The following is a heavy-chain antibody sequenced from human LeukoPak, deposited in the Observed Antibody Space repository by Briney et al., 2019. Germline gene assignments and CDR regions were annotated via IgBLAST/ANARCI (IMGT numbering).Heavy chain of an antibody. V-gene: IGHV3-23*01. D-gene: IGHD3-10*01. CDR1: GFTFGDYA. J-gene: IGHJ4*02. CDR2: IGGSGGSS. CDR3: ARKAGYYYGSGDY. Sequence: GGSLRLSCTGSGFTFGDYALSWVRQAPGKGLEWVSAIGGSGGSSYYADSVKGRVTISRDNSKNTLYLQMNSLRAEDTAVYYCARKAGYYYGSGDYWGQGTLVTVSS.